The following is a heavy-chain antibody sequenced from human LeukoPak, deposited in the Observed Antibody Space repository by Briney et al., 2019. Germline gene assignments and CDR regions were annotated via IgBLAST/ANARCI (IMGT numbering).Heavy chain of an antibody. Sequence: SESLSLTCTVSGGPISSYYWSWIRQPPGKGLEWIGYIYTSGSTNYNPSLKSRVTISVDTSKNQFSLKLSSVTAADTAVYYCARVQSGRYDFWSGYSQHMDVWGKGTTVTVSS. CDR1: GGPISSYY. CDR3: ARVQSGRYDFWSGYSQHMDV. D-gene: IGHD3-3*01. J-gene: IGHJ6*03. CDR2: IYTSGST. V-gene: IGHV4-4*09.